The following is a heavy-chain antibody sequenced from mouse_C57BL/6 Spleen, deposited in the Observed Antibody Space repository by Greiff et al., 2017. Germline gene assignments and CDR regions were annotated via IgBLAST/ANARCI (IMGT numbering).Heavy chain of an antibody. V-gene: IGHV5-4*01. Sequence: EVKLVESGGGLVKPGGSLKLSCAASGFTFSSYAMSWVRQTPEKRLEWVATISDGGSYTYYPDNVKGRFTISRDNAKNNLYLQMSHLKSEDTAMDYCARDYYGSSPYYFDYWGQGTTLTVSS. D-gene: IGHD1-1*01. CDR3: ARDYYGSSPYYFDY. J-gene: IGHJ2*01. CDR1: GFTFSSYA. CDR2: ISDGGSYT.